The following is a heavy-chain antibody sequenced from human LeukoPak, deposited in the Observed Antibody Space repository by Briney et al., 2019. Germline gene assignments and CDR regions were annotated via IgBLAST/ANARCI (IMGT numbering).Heavy chain of an antibody. D-gene: IGHD6-19*01. CDR1: GFTVSSYW. V-gene: IGHV3-7*05. CDR3: ARARQWLVSY. J-gene: IGHJ4*02. Sequence: GGSLRLSCAASGFTVSSYWMSWVRQAPGKGLEWVANINKEGSEKHYVDSVKGRFTISRDNAKNSLYLQMNSLRADDTAVYYCARARQWLVSYWGQGTLVTVSS. CDR2: INKEGSEK.